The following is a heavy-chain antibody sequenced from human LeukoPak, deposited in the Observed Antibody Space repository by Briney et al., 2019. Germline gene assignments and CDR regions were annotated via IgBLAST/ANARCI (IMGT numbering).Heavy chain of an antibody. J-gene: IGHJ3*02. Sequence: SETLSLTCTVSGGSITDHFWGWIRHTPGMGLEWIGHIYGSPTYNPSLKSRVTISDDTSENQIFLQMTSVTAADTAIYYCARRLRTSASGILHHDAYDIWGPGTEVIVSS. CDR2: IYGSP. V-gene: IGHV4-4*09. CDR1: GGSITDHF. D-gene: IGHD3-10*01. CDR3: ARRLRTSASGILHHDAYDI.